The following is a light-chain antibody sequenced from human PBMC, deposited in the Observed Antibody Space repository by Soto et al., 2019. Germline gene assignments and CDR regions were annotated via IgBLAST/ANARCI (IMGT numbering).Light chain of an antibody. J-gene: IGKJ1*01. CDR2: AAS. Sequence: DIQMTQSPSSLSASVGDRVTITCRASQGISNYLAWYQQKPGQVPKLLIYAASTLHSGVPSRFSGSGSGTDFTLTISSLQPEDVATYYCQKYNSAPPWTFGQGTKVEIK. CDR1: QGISNY. CDR3: QKYNSAPPWT. V-gene: IGKV1-27*01.